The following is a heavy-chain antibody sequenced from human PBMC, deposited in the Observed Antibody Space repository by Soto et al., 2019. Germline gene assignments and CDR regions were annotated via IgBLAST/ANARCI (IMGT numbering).Heavy chain of an antibody. CDR1: GFTFNSYS. J-gene: IGHJ5*02. Sequence: GESLRLSCAASGFTFNSYSMNWVRQPPGKGLEWISYITSTGSNIYYTNSAKGRFTISRDNTKSSLYLEVDSLSDWETAVYYCARGKDSSNSNWIDAWGQGTMVTVSS. D-gene: IGHD1-1*01. CDR2: ITSTGSNI. V-gene: IGHV3-48*02. CDR3: ARGKDSSNSNWIDA.